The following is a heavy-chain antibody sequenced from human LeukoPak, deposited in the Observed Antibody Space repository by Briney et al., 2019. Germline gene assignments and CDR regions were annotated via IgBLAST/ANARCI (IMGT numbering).Heavy chain of an antibody. V-gene: IGHV4-59*01. CDR2: IYYSGST. J-gene: IGHJ6*03. Sequence: SETLSLTCTVSGGSISSYYWSWIRQPPGKGLEWIGHIYYSGSTNYNPSLMSRVTISVDTSKIQFSLKLSSVTAADTVVYYCARVSAARPRYYYYMVVWGKGTTVTVSS. CDR3: ARVSAARPRYYYYMVV. D-gene: IGHD6-6*01. CDR1: GGSISSYY.